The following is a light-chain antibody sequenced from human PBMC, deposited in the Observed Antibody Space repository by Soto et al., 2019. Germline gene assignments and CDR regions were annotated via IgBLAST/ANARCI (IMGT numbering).Light chain of an antibody. CDR2: LGS. CDR1: QSLLHSNGYKY. CDR3: MQALKTPPA. V-gene: IGKV2-28*01. J-gene: IGKJ5*01. Sequence: DIVMTQSPLSLPVTPGEPASISCRSSQSLLHSNGYKYLDWYLQKPGQSPQLLISLGSNRSSGVPDRFSGSGSGTDFTPKFSRVEAEDVGVYYCMQALKTPPAFGQGTRLEIK.